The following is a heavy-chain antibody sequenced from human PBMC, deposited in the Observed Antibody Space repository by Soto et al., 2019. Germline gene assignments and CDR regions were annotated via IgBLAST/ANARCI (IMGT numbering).Heavy chain of an antibody. J-gene: IGHJ4*02. CDR3: ARDNSGFGY. Sequence: PSETLSLTCTVSGDSVSTNSYSWGWIRQSPGKGLEWIGTIYSSGNTYYNPSLLSRVTISVDTSKNQFSLKLSSVTAADTAVYYCARDNSGFGYWGQGTLVTVSS. V-gene: IGHV4-39*02. CDR1: GDSVSTNSYS. CDR2: IYSSGNT. D-gene: IGHD6-19*01.